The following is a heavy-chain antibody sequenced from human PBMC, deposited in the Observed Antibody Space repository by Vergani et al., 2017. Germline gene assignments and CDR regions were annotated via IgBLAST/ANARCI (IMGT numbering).Heavy chain of an antibody. CDR1: GGSFSGYY. D-gene: IGHD1-26*01. CDR3: ARAEIIVGATHNWFDP. Sequence: QVQLQQWGAGLLKPSETLSLTCAVYGGSFSGYYWSWIRQPPGKGLEWIGEINHSGSTNYNPSLKSRVTISVDTSKNQFSLKLSSVTAADTAVYYCARAEIIVGATHNWFDPWGQGTLVTVSS. CDR2: INHSGST. V-gene: IGHV4-34*01. J-gene: IGHJ5*02.